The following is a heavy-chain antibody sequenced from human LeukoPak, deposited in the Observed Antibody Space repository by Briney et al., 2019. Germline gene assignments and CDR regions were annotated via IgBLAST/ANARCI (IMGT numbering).Heavy chain of an antibody. CDR3: ARVSQYYYYYYYGMDV. V-gene: IGHV4-34*01. Sequence: SETLSLICTVLGGPISSYYWIWIRQPPGKGLEWIGEINHSGSTNYNPSLKSRVTISVDTSKNQFSLKLSSVTAADTAVYYCARVSQYYYYYYYGMDVWGQGTTVTVSS. J-gene: IGHJ6*02. CDR2: INHSGST. D-gene: IGHD4-4*01. CDR1: GGPISSYY.